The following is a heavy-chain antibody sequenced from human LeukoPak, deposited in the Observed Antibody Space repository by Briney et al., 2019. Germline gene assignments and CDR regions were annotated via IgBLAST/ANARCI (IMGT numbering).Heavy chain of an antibody. CDR3: AKARGSRYYFDY. Sequence: PGGSLRLSCAASGLTFSSYAMSWVRQAPGKGLDWVSAISGSGGSTYYADSVKGRFTISRDNSKNTLYLQMNSLRAEDTAVYYCAKARGSRYYFDYWGQGTLVTVSS. V-gene: IGHV3-23*01. CDR1: GLTFSSYA. D-gene: IGHD3-16*01. J-gene: IGHJ4*02. CDR2: ISGSGGST.